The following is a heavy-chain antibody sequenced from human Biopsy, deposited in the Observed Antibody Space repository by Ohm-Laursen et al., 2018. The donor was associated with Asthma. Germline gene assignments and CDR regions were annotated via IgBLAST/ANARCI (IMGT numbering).Heavy chain of an antibody. D-gene: IGHD2-15*01. CDR3: AKAREDIVVVVAVSDS. CDR2: ISGSGGST. CDR1: GFTFSSYA. J-gene: IGHJ4*02. Sequence: SLRLSCTAPGFTFSSYAMSWVRQPPGKGLEWVSAISGSGGSTYYADSVKGRFTISRDNSKNTLHLQMSSLRAEDTAVYYCAKAREDIVVVVAVSDSWGQGTLVTASS. V-gene: IGHV3-23*01.